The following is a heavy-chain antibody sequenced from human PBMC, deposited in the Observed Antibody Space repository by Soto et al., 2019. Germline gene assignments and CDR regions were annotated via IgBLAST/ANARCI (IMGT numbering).Heavy chain of an antibody. J-gene: IGHJ4*02. CDR2: LYYTGRT. V-gene: IGHV4-39*01. Sequence: QLQLQESGPGLVKPSETLSLTCAVSGGSITSGSYFWGWIRQPPEKGLEWIGSLYYTGRTYYNATLKSRVTLSVDTYTNQFSLKLSSVTAADTAVYYCARHRYYDILSPVEYWGQGTLVSVSS. CDR3: ARHRYYDILSPVEY. CDR1: GGSITSGSYF. D-gene: IGHD3-9*01.